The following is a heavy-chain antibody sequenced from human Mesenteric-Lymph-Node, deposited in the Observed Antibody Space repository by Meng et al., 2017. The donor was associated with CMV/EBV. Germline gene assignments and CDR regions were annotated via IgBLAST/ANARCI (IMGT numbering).Heavy chain of an antibody. J-gene: IGHJ4*02. Sequence: SVKVSCKASGYTFTGEFMHWVRQAPGQGLEWMGRINPNSGGTNYAQKFQGRVTMTRDTSISTAYMELSRLTSDDTAVYYCATEGPSGSFPHYWGQGTLVT. V-gene: IGHV1-2*06. D-gene: IGHD3-10*01. CDR3: ATEGPSGSFPHY. CDR2: INPNSGGT. CDR1: GYTFTGEF.